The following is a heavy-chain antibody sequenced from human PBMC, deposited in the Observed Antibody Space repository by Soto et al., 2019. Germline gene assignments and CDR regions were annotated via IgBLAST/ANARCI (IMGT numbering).Heavy chain of an antibody. CDR3: AREKAGAIDF. Sequence: EVQLVESGGGLVQPGGSLRLSCAASGFTFSDYDMHWVRQATGKGLECVSAIGTAGDTYYPGSVKGRFTISRESAKNSLYMQMNSLRAGDTAVYYCAREKAGAIDFWGQGTLVTVSS. CDR1: GFTFSDYD. CDR2: IGTAGDT. V-gene: IGHV3-13*01. J-gene: IGHJ4*02. D-gene: IGHD6-19*01.